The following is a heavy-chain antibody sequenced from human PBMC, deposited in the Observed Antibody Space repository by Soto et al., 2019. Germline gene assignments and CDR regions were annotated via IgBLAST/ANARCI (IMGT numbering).Heavy chain of an antibody. V-gene: IGHV1-69*05. J-gene: IGHJ6*02. CDR2: IVPIFGTT. CDR3: ARPYEGGYSSNHHYYYALDV. Sequence: SVKVSCKISGGTFSRYSISWVRQAPGQGLEWMGGIVPIFGTTNYTQKFQDRVTITTDESATTAHMELSNLRSEDTAVYYCARPYEGGYSSNHHYYYALDVWGQGTAVTVSS. CDR1: GGTFSRYS. D-gene: IGHD3-22*01.